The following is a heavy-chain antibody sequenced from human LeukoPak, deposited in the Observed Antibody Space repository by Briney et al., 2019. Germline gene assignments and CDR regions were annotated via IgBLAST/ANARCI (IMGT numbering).Heavy chain of an antibody. Sequence: SETLSLTCTVSGGSISSYYWSWIRQPPGKGLEWVGYIYYSGSTNYNPSLKSRVTISVDTSKNQFSLKLSSVTAADTAVYYCARGPYSYDSSGAFDIWGQGTMVTVSS. CDR1: GGSISSYY. CDR3: ARGPYSYDSSGAFDI. CDR2: IYYSGST. D-gene: IGHD3-22*01. V-gene: IGHV4-59*01. J-gene: IGHJ3*02.